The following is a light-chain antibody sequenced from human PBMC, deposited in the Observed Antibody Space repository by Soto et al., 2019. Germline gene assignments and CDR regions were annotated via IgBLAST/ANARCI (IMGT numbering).Light chain of an antibody. CDR1: QSISSW. CDR3: QQYNSYQYT. Sequence: DIQMTQSPSTLSASVGDRVTITFRASQSISSWLAWYQQKPGKAPKLLIYDASSLESGVPSRFSGSGSGTEFTLTISSLQPDDFATYYCQQYNSYQYTFGQGTKVDIK. CDR2: DAS. V-gene: IGKV1-5*01. J-gene: IGKJ2*01.